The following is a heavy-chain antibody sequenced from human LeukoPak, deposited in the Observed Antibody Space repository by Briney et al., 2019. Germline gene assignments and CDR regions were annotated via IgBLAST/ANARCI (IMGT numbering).Heavy chain of an antibody. V-gene: IGHV1-58*01. J-gene: IGHJ4*02. Sequence: GTSVKVSCKASGFTFTSSAVQWVRQARGQRLEWIGWIVLGSGNTNYAQQFQERVTITRDLSTSSTYLELSSLRSEDTAVYYCAALAGVQGLAYDPRDYFDSWAREPWSPSPQ. CDR3: AALAGVQGLAYDPRDYFDS. D-gene: IGHD7-27*01. CDR1: GFTFTSSA. CDR2: IVLGSGNT.